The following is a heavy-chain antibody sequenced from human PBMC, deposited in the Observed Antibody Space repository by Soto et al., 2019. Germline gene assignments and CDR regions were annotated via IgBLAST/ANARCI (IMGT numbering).Heavy chain of an antibody. Sequence: PSETLSLTCFVSSYSISSGFFWAWIRQPPGKGLEWVGSIYHTVETHYNPSLRSQVSMSVDTSKNHFYLRLTYLTAADTAVYFCARDNNSLDLWG. CDR3: ARDNNSLDL. CDR2: IYHTVET. J-gene: IGHJ6*01. CDR1: SYSISSGFF. V-gene: IGHV4-38-2*02. D-gene: IGHD1-20*01.